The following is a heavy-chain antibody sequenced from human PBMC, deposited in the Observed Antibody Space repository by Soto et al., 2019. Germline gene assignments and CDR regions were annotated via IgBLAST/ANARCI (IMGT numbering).Heavy chain of an antibody. J-gene: IGHJ4*02. CDR2: IYYSGST. D-gene: IGHD5-18*01. CDR1: GGSISSGGYY. CDR3: AGTLAGAMVDY. V-gene: IGHV4-61*08. Sequence: SETLSLTCTVSGGSISSGGYYWSWIRQHPGKGLEWIGYIYYSGSTNYNPSLKSRVTISVDTSKNQFSLKLSSVTAADTAVYYCAGTLAGAMVDYWGQGTLVTV.